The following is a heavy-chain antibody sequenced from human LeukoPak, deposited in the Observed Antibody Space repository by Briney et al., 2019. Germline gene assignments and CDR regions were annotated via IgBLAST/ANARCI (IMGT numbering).Heavy chain of an antibody. D-gene: IGHD5-12*01. V-gene: IGHV3-21*01. Sequence: PGGSLRLSCAASGFTFSSYSMNWVRQAPGKGLEWVSSISSSSSYIYYADSVKGRSTISRDNAKNSLYLQMNSLRAEDTAVYYCARDVTNIVATDYWGQGTLVTVSS. CDR1: GFTFSSYS. J-gene: IGHJ4*02. CDR3: ARDVTNIVATDY. CDR2: ISSSSSYI.